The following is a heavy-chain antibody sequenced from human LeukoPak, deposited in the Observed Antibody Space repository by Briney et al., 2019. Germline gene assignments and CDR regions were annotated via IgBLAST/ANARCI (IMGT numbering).Heavy chain of an antibody. V-gene: IGHV4-34*01. Sequence: SETLSLTCAVYGGSFSGYYWSWIRQPPGKGLEWIGEINHSGSTNYNPSLKSRVTISVDTSKNQFSLKLSSVTAADTAVYYCARVWLRPPYYYYYMDVWGKGTTVTVSS. D-gene: IGHD5-12*01. J-gene: IGHJ6*03. CDR3: ARVWLRPPYYYYYMDV. CDR2: INHSGST. CDR1: GGSFSGYY.